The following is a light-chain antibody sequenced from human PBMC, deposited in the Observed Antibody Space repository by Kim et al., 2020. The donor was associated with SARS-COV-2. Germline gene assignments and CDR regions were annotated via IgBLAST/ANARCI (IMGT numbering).Light chain of an antibody. J-gene: IGKJ2*01. V-gene: IGKV1-33*01. CDR2: DVF. CDR1: QDINNY. CDR3: QQYDNVPYT. Sequence: DIQMTQSPSSLSASIGYRVTITCQASQDINNYLSWYQQKPGNAPKLLIYDVFKLEARVPSRFSGRGSGTHFTFTISSLQPEDTATYYCQQYDNVPYTFGQGTKLEI.